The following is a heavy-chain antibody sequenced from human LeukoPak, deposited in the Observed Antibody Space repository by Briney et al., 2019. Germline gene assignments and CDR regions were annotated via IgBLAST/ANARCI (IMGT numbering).Heavy chain of an antibody. J-gene: IGHJ4*02. CDR1: GGSISSSSYY. CDR2: IYYSGST. CDR3: ARDSSSSFDY. D-gene: IGHD6-6*01. Sequence: SETLSLTCTVSGGSISSSSYYWGWIRQPPGKGLEWIGSIYYSGSTYYNPSLKSRVTISVDTSKNQFSLQLNSVTPEDTAVYYCARDSSSSFDYWGQGTLVTVSS. V-gene: IGHV4-39*07.